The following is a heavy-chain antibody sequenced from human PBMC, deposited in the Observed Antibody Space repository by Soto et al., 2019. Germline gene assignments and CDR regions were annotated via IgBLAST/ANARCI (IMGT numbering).Heavy chain of an antibody. V-gene: IGHV4-39*01. CDR3: AGRISVRGTTNWFDP. J-gene: IGHJ5*02. Sequence: QLQLQESGPGLVKPAETLSLTCTVSGVSISDTSYYWGWIRQSPGKGLEWIGSIYYSGSTYYNPSLKNRVTISIVTSKNQFSLKLTAVTPADTAVYYCAGRISVRGTTNWFDPWGQGTLVTVSS. CDR2: IYYSGST. CDR1: GVSISDTSYY. D-gene: IGHD6-19*01.